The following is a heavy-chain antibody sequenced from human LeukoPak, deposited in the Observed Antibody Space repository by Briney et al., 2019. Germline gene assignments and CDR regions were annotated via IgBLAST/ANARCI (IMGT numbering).Heavy chain of an antibody. Sequence: GGSLRLSCAASGFTFSSYAMSWVRQAPGKGLEWVSAISGSGGSTYYADSVKGRFTISRDNSKDTLYLQMNSLRAEDTAVYYCAKDSDYGDYEKGYWGQGTLVTVSS. J-gene: IGHJ4*02. D-gene: IGHD4-17*01. CDR1: GFTFSSYA. CDR2: ISGSGGST. CDR3: AKDSDYGDYEKGY. V-gene: IGHV3-23*01.